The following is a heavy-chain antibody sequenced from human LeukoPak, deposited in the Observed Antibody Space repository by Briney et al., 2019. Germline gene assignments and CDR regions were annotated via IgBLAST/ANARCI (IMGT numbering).Heavy chain of an antibody. J-gene: IGHJ4*02. V-gene: IGHV4-4*02. D-gene: IGHD6-13*01. CDR1: GGSISSSNW. CDR3: AREGAGHSSSWSYYFDY. Sequence: SETLSLTCAVSGGSISSSNWWSWVRQPPGKGLEWIGEIYHSGSTNYNPSLKSRVTISVDKSKNQFSLKLSSVTAADTAVYYCAREGAGHSSSWSYYFDYWGQGTLVTVSS. CDR2: IYHSGST.